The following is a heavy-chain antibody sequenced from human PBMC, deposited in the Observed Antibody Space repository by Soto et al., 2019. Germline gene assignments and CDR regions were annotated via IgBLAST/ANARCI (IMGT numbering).Heavy chain of an antibody. CDR3: ARDQGGSYDSWFDP. CDR2: INSDGSST. V-gene: IGHV3-74*01. Sequence: LRLFCAASGFTFSSYWMHWVRQAPGKGLVWVSRINSDGSSTSYADSVKGRFTISRDNAKNTLYLQMNSLRAEDTAIYHCARDQGGSYDSWFDPWGQGTLVTVSS. CDR1: GFTFSSYW. J-gene: IGHJ5*02. D-gene: IGHD1-26*01.